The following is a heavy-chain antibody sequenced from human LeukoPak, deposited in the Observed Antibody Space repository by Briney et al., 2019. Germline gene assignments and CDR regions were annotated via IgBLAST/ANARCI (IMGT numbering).Heavy chain of an antibody. V-gene: IGHV1-2*06. J-gene: IGHJ4*02. CDR2: INPNSGGT. Sequence: ASVKVSCKASGYTFTGYYMHWVRQAPGQGIEWMGRINPNSGGTNYAQKFQGRVTMTRDTSISTAYMELSRLRSDDTAVYCCARDKEPIAVAGDFDYWGQGTLVTVSS. D-gene: IGHD6-19*01. CDR3: ARDKEPIAVAGDFDY. CDR1: GYTFTGYY.